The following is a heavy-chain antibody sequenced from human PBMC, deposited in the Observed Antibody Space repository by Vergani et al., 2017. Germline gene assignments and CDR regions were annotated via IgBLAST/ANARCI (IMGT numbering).Heavy chain of an antibody. CDR2: IKNTGDSS. CDR1: GFTFSSHA. D-gene: IGHD5-24*01. CDR3: GSGSDNYN. V-gene: IGHV3-23*01. Sequence: EVQLLQSGGAVVQPGGSLRLSCVASGFTFSSHAMSWVRQGHGQGLEWVASIKNTGDSSNYADSVKGRFTISSDNFKNKLYLQMNSLGVEDTAVYYCGSGSDNYNWGQGTLVTVSS. J-gene: IGHJ4*02.